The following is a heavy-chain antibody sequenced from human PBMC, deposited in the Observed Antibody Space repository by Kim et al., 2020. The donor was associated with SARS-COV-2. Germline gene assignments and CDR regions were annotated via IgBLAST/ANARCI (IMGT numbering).Heavy chain of an antibody. CDR3: ARCRFFVFDI. CDR2: TYYRSKWRN. D-gene: IGHD3-3*01. J-gene: IGHJ3*02. Sequence: SQTLSLTCDISGDSVSSNSVAWNWIRQSPSRGLEWLVRTYYRSKWRNDYALSVKSRIIINPDTTKNQCSLQLNTVTPEDTAVYYCARCRFFVFDIWGQGTVVTVSS. V-gene: IGHV6-1*01. CDR1: GDSVSSNSVA.